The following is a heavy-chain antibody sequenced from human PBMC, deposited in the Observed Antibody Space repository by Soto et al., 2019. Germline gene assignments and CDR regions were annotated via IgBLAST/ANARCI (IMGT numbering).Heavy chain of an antibody. D-gene: IGHD3-3*01. V-gene: IGHV3-23*01. Sequence: EVQLLESGGGLVQPGGSLRLSCAASGFTFSSFAMSWVRQAPGKGLEWVSAISGSGGTTYYADSVKGRFTISRDNSKNTMDLQMSSLRGDDTAVYYCAKDRRFWSGYSDAFDIWGQGTMVTVSS. CDR1: GFTFSSFA. CDR2: ISGSGGTT. CDR3: AKDRRFWSGYSDAFDI. J-gene: IGHJ3*02.